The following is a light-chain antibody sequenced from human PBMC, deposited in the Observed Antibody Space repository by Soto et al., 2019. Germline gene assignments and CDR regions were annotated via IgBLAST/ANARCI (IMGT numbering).Light chain of an antibody. J-gene: IGKJ4*01. CDR1: QSVSSN. V-gene: IGKV3-11*01. Sequence: EVVMTQSPATLSVSPGERATLSCRASQSVSSNLAWYQQKPGQAPRLLIYGASTRAGGIPARFSGSGSGTDFTLTISSLEPEDFAVYYCQQRINWPLTFGGGTKVDIK. CDR2: GAS. CDR3: QQRINWPLT.